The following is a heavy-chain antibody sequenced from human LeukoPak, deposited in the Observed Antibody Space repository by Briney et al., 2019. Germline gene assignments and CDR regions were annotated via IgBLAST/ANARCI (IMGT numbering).Heavy chain of an antibody. V-gene: IGHV3-53*01. CDR1: GFTVSSNY. CDR3: ARVGGGSGSYYKDY. J-gene: IGHJ4*02. Sequence: GGSLRLSCAAPGFTVSSNYMSWVRQAPGKGLEWVSVIYSGGSTYYADSVKGRFTISRDNSKNTLYLQMNSLRAEDTAVYYCARVGGGSGSYYKDYWGQGTLVTVSS. D-gene: IGHD3-10*01. CDR2: IYSGGST.